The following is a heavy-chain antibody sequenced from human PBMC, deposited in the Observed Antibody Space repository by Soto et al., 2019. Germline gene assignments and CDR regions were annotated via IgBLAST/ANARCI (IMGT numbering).Heavy chain of an antibody. V-gene: IGHV3-30-3*01. CDR2: IKHDGSEI. Sequence: QVQLVESGGGVVQPGGSLRLSCLASGFGFSGYSMHWVRQAPGKGLDWVAVIKHDGSEIYYADSVKGRFTISKDDSKNTLHLQMNALRADDTALYYCVRVGWGYSYGNGMDGWGQGTTVTVFS. J-gene: IGHJ6*02. CDR1: GFGFSGYS. CDR3: VRVGWGYSYGNGMDG. D-gene: IGHD5-18*01.